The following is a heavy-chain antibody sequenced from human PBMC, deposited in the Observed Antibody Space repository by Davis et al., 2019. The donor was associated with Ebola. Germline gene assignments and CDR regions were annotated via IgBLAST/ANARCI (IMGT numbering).Heavy chain of an antibody. CDR3: ARDGVITPFDY. Sequence: AASVKVSCKASGGTFSSYGISWVRQAPGQGLEWMGWISAYNGNTNYAQKLQGRVTMTTDTSTSTAYMELRSLRSDDTAVYYCARDGVITPFDYWGQGTLVTVSS. D-gene: IGHD3-22*01. J-gene: IGHJ4*02. V-gene: IGHV1-18*01. CDR1: GGTFSSYG. CDR2: ISAYNGNT.